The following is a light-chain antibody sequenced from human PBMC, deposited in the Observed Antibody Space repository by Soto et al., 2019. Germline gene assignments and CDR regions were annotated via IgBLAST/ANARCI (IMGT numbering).Light chain of an antibody. J-gene: IGKJ1*01. Sequence: EIVLTQSPGTLSLSPGERATLSCRASQRLSSTYLAWYQQKPGQAPRLLIYGASSRATGIPERCSGSGSGTDFALTISRLEPEDFAVYYCQHYCTSLRTFGQGTKVQIK. CDR2: GAS. CDR1: QRLSSTY. V-gene: IGKV3-20*01. CDR3: QHYCTSLRT.